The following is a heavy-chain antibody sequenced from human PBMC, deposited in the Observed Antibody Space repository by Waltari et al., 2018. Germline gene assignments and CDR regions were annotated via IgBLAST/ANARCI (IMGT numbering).Heavy chain of an antibody. D-gene: IGHD2-2*01. J-gene: IGHJ4*02. CDR1: GGSISSSSYY. Sequence: QLQLQESGPRLVKPSETLSLTCTVSGGSISSSSYYWGWVRQPPGKGLEWIGSIYYSGSTYYNPSLKSRVTISVDTSKNQFSLRVSSVTAADTAVFYCARMVRGYCSSTSCHTDHWGQGTLVTVSS. CDR2: IYYSGST. V-gene: IGHV4-39*07. CDR3: ARMVRGYCSSTSCHTDH.